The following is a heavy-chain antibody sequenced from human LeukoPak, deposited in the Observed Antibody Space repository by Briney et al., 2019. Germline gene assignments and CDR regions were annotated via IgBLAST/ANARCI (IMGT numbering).Heavy chain of an antibody. CDR2: INSNGSST. CDR3: AKGGATICDN. D-gene: IGHD5-12*01. CDR1: GFTFSNYW. J-gene: IGHJ4*02. Sequence: GGSLRLSCAASGFTFSNYWMHWVRQAPGKGLVWVSRINSNGSSTNYADSVKGRFTISRDNAKNTLYLQMSSLRAEGTAVYYCAKGGATICDNWGQGTLVTVSS. V-gene: IGHV3-74*01.